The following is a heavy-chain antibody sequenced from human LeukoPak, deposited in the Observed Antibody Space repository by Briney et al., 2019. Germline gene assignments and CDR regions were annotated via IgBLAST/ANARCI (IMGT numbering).Heavy chain of an antibody. Sequence: PSETLSLTCTVSGGSISSYYWSWIRQPPGKGLEGIGYIYYSGSTNYNPSLKSRVTISVDTSKNQFSLKLSSVIAADTAVYYCARDATSPLKYYDFWSGYYTGAFDIWGQGTMVTVSS. CDR3: ARDATSPLKYYDFWSGYYTGAFDI. D-gene: IGHD3-3*01. J-gene: IGHJ3*02. CDR2: IYYSGST. CDR1: GGSISSYY. V-gene: IGHV4-59*01.